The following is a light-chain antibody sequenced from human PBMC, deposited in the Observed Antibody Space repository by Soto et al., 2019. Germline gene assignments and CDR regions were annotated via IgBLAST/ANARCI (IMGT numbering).Light chain of an antibody. V-gene: IGKV3-11*01. J-gene: IGKJ4*01. CDR2: DAS. Sequence: EIVLTPSPATLSLSPGERATLSCRASQSINRHLAWYRQKPGQAPRLLIYDASNRATGIPARFSGSGSGTDFTLTISSLEPEDFGFYFCQQRSNWSPVTFGGGTKVDNK. CDR3: QQRSNWSPVT. CDR1: QSINRH.